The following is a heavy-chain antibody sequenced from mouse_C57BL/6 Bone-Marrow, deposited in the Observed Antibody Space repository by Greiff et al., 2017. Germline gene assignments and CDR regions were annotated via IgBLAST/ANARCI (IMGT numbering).Heavy chain of an antibody. V-gene: IGHV1-72*01. D-gene: IGHD1-1*01. Sequence: QVQLQQPGAELVKPGASVKLSCKASGYTFTSYWMHWVQQRPGRGLEWIGRIDPNSGGTKYNEKFKSKATLTVDKPSSTAYMQLSSLTSEDSSVYYCAGGGMTTVVATDYWGQGTTLTVSS. J-gene: IGHJ2*01. CDR1: GYTFTSYW. CDR3: AGGGMTTVVATDY. CDR2: IDPNSGGT.